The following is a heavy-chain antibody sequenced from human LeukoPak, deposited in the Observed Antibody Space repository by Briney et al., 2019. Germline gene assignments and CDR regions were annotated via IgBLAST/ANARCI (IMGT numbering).Heavy chain of an antibody. CDR3: ASDILTGLQFDY. CDR2: IIPIFGTA. CDR1: GGTFSSYA. V-gene: IGHV1-69*13. Sequence: GASVKVSCKASGGTFSSYAISWVRQAPGQGLEWMGGIIPIFGTANYAQKFQGRVTITADESTSTAYMELSSLRSEDTAVYYCASDILTGLQFDYWGQGTLVTVSS. D-gene: IGHD3-9*01. J-gene: IGHJ4*02.